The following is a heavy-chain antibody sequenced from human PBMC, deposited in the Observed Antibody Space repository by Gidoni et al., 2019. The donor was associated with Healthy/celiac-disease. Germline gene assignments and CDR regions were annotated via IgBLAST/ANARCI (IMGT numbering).Heavy chain of an antibody. CDR2: INHSGSN. V-gene: IGHV4-34*01. D-gene: IGHD6-13*01. CDR3: ARFFGVIAAAGIDY. CDR1: GGSFSGYY. J-gene: IGHJ4*02. Sequence: QVQLQQWCAVLLKPSETLSLTCAVYGGSFSGYYWSWIRQPPGKWLEWIGAINHSGSNNYNPSLKSRVTISVDTSKNQFSLKLSSVTAADTAVYSCARFFGVIAAAGIDYWGQGTLVTVSS.